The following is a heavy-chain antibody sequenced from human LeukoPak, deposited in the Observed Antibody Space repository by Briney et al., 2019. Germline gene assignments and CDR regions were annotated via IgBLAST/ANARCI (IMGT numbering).Heavy chain of an antibody. CDR3: ATNLPGYSYGYWVA. Sequence: TSETLSLTCAVYGGSFSGYYWSWIRQPPGKGLEWIGEINHSGSTNYNPSLKSRVTISVDTSKNQFSLKLTSVTAADTAVYYCATNLPGYSYGYWVAWGQGTLVTVSS. CDR1: GGSFSGYY. CDR2: INHSGST. J-gene: IGHJ5*02. V-gene: IGHV4-34*01. D-gene: IGHD5-18*01.